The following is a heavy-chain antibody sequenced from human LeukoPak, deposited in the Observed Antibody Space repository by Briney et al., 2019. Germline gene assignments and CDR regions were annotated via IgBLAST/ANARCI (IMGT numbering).Heavy chain of an antibody. D-gene: IGHD2-21*02. Sequence: GASVKVSCKASGYTFTSYYMHWVRQAPGQGLEWMGIINPSGGSTSYAQRFQGRVTMTRDMSTSTVYMELSSLRSEDTAVYYCARSRRNIVVVTADDAFDIWGQGTMVTVSS. CDR1: GYTFTSYY. J-gene: IGHJ3*02. CDR2: INPSGGST. V-gene: IGHV1-46*01. CDR3: ARSRRNIVVVTADDAFDI.